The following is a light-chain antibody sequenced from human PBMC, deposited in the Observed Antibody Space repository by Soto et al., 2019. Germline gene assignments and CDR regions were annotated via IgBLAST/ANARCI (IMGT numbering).Light chain of an antibody. J-gene: IGLJ1*01. CDR1: SSDVGGYNY. CDR2: EVR. V-gene: IGLV2-14*01. CDR3: SSYTSTSSHV. Sequence: QSVLSQPASVSGSPGQSITISCTGTSSDVGGYNYVSWYQQHPGKAPKLMISEVRNRPSGVSNRFSGSKSGNTASLTISGLHAEEESEYYCSSYTSTSSHVFGTGTKVTVL.